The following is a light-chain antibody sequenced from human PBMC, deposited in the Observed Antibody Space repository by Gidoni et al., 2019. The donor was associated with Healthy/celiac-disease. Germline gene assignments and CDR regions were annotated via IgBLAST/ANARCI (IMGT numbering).Light chain of an antibody. CDR1: QSISTY. CDR2: AAS. J-gene: IGKJ2*01. CDR3: QQSYSTPPYT. V-gene: IGKV1-39*01. Sequence: IQMTQSPSSLSASVGDRVTITCRASQSISTYLNWYQQKPGKAPKLLIYAASSLQSGVPSRFSGSGSGTDFTLTISSLQPEDFETYYCQQSYSTPPYTFGQGTKLEIK.